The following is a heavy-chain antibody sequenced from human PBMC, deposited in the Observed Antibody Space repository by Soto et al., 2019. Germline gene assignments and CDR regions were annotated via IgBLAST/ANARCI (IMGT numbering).Heavy chain of an antibody. CDR3: TSTPVTHESKWLIAY. CDR2: VKSKSDGGTI. Sequence: PGGSLRLSCAASGFSFSNAWMNWVRQAPGKGLEWVGRVKSKSDGGTIEYAAPVKDRFTISRDDSTATLYLQLNGLKTEDTAMFSCTSTPVTHESKWLIAYWGRGTLVTVSS. D-gene: IGHD5-12*01. CDR1: GFSFSNAW. V-gene: IGHV3-15*07. J-gene: IGHJ4*02.